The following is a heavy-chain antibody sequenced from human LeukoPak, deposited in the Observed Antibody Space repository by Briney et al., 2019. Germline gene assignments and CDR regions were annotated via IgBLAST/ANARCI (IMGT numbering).Heavy chain of an antibody. Sequence: SETLSLTCTVSGGSISSYYWSWIRQPAGKGLEWIGRIYTSGSTTYNPSLKSRVTISGDTSENQFSLRLSSVTAADTAVYYCARASYSYDISGWVPFDYWGQGTLVSVSS. CDR1: GGSISSYY. CDR2: IYTSGST. J-gene: IGHJ4*02. V-gene: IGHV4-4*07. CDR3: ARASYSYDISGWVPFDY. D-gene: IGHD3-22*01.